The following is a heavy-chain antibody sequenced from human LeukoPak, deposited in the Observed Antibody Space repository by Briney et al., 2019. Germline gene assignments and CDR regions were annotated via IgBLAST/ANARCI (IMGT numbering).Heavy chain of an antibody. D-gene: IGHD6-13*01. Sequence: GGSLRLSCAASGFSFSSYWMSWVRQAPGKGLEWVGNIKQDGSEKYYVDSVKGRFTISRDNAKNSLYLQINSLRAEDTAVYYCARGATKRVLGGYSSSWFNYYYYMDVWGKGTTVTISS. CDR3: ARGATKRVLGGYSSSWFNYYYYMDV. CDR1: GFSFSSYW. V-gene: IGHV3-7*01. J-gene: IGHJ6*03. CDR2: IKQDGSEK.